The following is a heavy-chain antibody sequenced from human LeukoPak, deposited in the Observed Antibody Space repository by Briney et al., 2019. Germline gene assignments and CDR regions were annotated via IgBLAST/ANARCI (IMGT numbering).Heavy chain of an antibody. CDR1: GFTFSSYR. CDR2: IKQDGSEK. CDR3: ARGGYSSSYSYNWFDP. J-gene: IGHJ5*02. V-gene: IGHV3-7*01. Sequence: TGGSLRLSCAASGFTFSSYRMSWVRQAPGKGLEWVANIKQDGSEKYYVDSVKGRFTISRDNAKNSLYLQMNSLRAEDTAVYYCARGGYSSSYSYNWFDPWGQGTLVTVSS. D-gene: IGHD6-13*01.